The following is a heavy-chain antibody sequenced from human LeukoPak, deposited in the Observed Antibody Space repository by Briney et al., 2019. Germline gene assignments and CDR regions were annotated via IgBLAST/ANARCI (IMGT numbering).Heavy chain of an antibody. CDR3: ARAPTITFGRVADT. Sequence: GGSLRLSCAASGFTVSSNYMSWVRQAPGKGLEWVSVIYSGGSTYYADSVKGRFTISRDNSKNTLYLQMNSLRAEDTAVYYCARAPTITFGRVADTWGQGTLVTVSS. CDR2: IYSGGST. CDR1: GFTVSSNY. V-gene: IGHV3-66*02. J-gene: IGHJ5*02. D-gene: IGHD3-16*01.